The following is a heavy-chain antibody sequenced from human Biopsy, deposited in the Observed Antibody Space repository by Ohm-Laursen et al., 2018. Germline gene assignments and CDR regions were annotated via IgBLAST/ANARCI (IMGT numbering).Heavy chain of an antibody. CDR1: GFTFSSSW. Sequence: SLRLSCTAPGFTFSSSWMTWVRQAPGKGLEWVASIKEDGSEKFYVDSVKGRFTISRDNAQKSLYLQMNSLRVEDTAVHYFARGRSMDVWGQGTTVTVSS. V-gene: IGHV3-7*01. CDR2: IKEDGSEK. CDR3: ARGRSMDV. J-gene: IGHJ6*02.